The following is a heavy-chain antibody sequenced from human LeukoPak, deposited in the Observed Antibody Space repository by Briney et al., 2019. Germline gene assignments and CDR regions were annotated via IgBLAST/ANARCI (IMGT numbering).Heavy chain of an antibody. V-gene: IGHV4-59*03. J-gene: IGHJ4*02. CDR2: VYHTGNT. CDR1: GGSIRNYY. CDR3: AKIDGLGSYFHY. Sequence: LETLSLTCTVSGGSIRNYYWSWIRQPPGKGLEWIGYVYHTGNTKYNPSLESRATISIDTSKNQFSLKLSSVTAADSAVYYCAKIDGLGSYFHYWDQGTLVTVS. D-gene: IGHD3-10*01.